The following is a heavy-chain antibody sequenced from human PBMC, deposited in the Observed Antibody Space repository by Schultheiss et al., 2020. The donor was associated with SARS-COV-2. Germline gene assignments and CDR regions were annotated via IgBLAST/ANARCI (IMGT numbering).Heavy chain of an antibody. J-gene: IGHJ3*02. Sequence: GGSLRLSCKASGGTFSSYAMSWVRQAPGKGLEWVSAISGSGGSTYYADSVKGRFTISRDNSKNTLYLQMNSLRAEDTAVYYCAKAFMALSSRDAFDIWGQGTMVTVSS. D-gene: IGHD2-2*01. CDR1: GGTFSSYA. V-gene: IGHV3-23*01. CDR3: AKAFMALSSRDAFDI. CDR2: ISGSGGST.